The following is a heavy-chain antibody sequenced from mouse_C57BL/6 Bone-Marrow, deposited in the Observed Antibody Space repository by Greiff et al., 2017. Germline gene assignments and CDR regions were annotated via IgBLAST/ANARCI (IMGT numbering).Heavy chain of an antibody. CDR3: TTFIWSDEYVWYFDV. CDR2: IDPENGDT. D-gene: IGHD1-1*02. J-gene: IGHJ1*03. CDR1: GYNIKDDY. V-gene: IGHV14-4*01. Sequence: VQLQQSGAELVRPGASVKLSCTASGYNIKDDYMHWVKQRPEQGLEWIGWIDPENGDTEYASKFQGKATLTADTSSNTAYLQLSSLTSEDTAVYYCTTFIWSDEYVWYFDVEGTGTTVTVTA.